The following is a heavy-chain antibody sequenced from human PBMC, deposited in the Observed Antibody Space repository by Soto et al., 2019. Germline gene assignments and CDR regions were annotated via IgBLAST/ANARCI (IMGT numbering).Heavy chain of an antibody. D-gene: IGHD6-19*01. V-gene: IGHV5-51*01. Sequence: GESLKISCNASGYSFTSYWIGWERQTPEKGMEWMGIIYPGDSDNRYSPSFQGQVTISADKSISTAYLQLSGLKASDSAMYYCARHGSGWSEAHYWGQGTLVTVSS. J-gene: IGHJ4*02. CDR2: IYPGDSDN. CDR3: ARHGSGWSEAHY. CDR1: GYSFTSYW.